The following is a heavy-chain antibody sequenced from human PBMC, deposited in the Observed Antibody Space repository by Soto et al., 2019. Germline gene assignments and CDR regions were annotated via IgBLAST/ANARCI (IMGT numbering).Heavy chain of an antibody. CDR2: VNHSGST. J-gene: IGHJ6*02. CDR3: ARIAAAGTAGDYYYGMDV. V-gene: IGHV4-34*01. CDR1: GGSFSGYY. D-gene: IGHD6-13*01. Sequence: SETLSLTCAVYGGSFSGYYWSWIRQPPGKGLEWIGEVNHSGSTNYNPSLKSRVTISVDTSKNQFSLKLSSVTAADTAVYYCARIAAAGTAGDYYYGMDVWGQGTTVTVSS.